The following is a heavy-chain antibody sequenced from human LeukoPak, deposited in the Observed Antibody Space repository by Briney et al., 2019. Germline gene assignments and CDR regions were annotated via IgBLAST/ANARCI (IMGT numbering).Heavy chain of an antibody. D-gene: IGHD6-19*01. CDR3: ARSSSGWYMYYFDY. V-gene: IGHV4-30-2*01. Sequence: KSSETLSLTCAVSGGSISSGGYSWSWIRQPPGKGLEWIGYIYHSGSTNYNPSLKSRVTISVDKSKNQFSLKLSSVTAADTAVYYCARSSSGWYMYYFDYWGQGTLVTVSS. J-gene: IGHJ4*02. CDR1: GGSISSGGYS. CDR2: IYHSGST.